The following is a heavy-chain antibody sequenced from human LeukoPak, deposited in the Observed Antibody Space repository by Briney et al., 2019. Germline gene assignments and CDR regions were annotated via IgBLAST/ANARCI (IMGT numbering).Heavy chain of an antibody. D-gene: IGHD2-2*01. CDR2: FFLKGST. V-gene: IGHV4-38-2*02. CDR1: GYSITSAYY. Sequence: PSETLSLTCTVSGYSITSAYYWGWIRQPPGKGLEWIGSFFLKGSTYYNPSLKSRDTISVDTSKNQFSLTLSSVTAADTAVYYCARVARCTSCFDVDYWGQGTLVTVSS. J-gene: IGHJ4*02. CDR3: ARVARCTSCFDVDY.